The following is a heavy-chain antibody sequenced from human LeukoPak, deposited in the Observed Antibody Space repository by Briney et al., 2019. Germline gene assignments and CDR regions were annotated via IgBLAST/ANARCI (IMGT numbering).Heavy chain of an antibody. CDR3: ARAMNYYDRAFDY. D-gene: IGHD3-22*01. CDR2: IYHSGST. J-gene: IGHJ4*02. CDR1: VRSISSGGNS. Sequence: SETLSLTWAVPVRSISSGGNSWSWFRQPPGKGLEWIGYIYHSGSTYYNPSLKSRVTISVDRSKNQFSLKLSSVTAADTAVYYCARAMNYYDRAFDYWGQGTLVTVSS. V-gene: IGHV4-30-2*01.